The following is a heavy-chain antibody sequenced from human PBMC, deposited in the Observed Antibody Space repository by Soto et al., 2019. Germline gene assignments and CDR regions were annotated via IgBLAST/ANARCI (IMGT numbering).Heavy chain of an antibody. CDR1: GLTAGRNN. V-gene: IGHV3-53*01. Sequence: GGSRELSVAALGLTAGRNNITWSPQAQGKGLEGVSVIFSGGSTYYADSVKGRFTISRDNSKNTLYLQMNSLRAEDTAVYYCARERSGASDYWGQGTLVTVSS. CDR3: ARERSGASDY. CDR2: IFSGGST. J-gene: IGHJ4*02.